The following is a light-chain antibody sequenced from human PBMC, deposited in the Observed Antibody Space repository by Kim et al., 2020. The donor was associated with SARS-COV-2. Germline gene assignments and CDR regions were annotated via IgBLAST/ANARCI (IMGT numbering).Light chain of an antibody. V-gene: IGKV3-15*01. J-gene: IGKJ1*01. CDR1: QSVSSN. CDR3: QQYNYWPRT. CDR2: GAS. Sequence: VSPGERATLPCRASQSVSSNLAWYQQKPGQAPRLLIYGASTRATGIPARFSGSGSGTEFTLTISSLQSEDFAVYYCQQYNYWPRTFGQGTKVDIK.